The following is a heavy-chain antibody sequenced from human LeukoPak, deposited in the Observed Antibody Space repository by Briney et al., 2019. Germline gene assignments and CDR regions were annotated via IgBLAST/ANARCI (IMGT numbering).Heavy chain of an antibody. CDR3: ARRVDSYWFFDY. V-gene: IGHV5-51*01. Sequence: GGSPKISLKGSGYRFTNYWIGWVRQIPGKGLGWMGIIYPGDSDTRYIPSFQGQVTISADKSISTGYLQWSSLKASDTAMYYCARRVDSYWFFDYRGQGTLVTVSS. CDR2: IYPGDSDT. D-gene: IGHD1-26*01. J-gene: IGHJ4*02. CDR1: GYRFTNYW.